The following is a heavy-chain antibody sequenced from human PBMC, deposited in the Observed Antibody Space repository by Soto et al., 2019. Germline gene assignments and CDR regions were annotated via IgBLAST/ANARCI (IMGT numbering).Heavy chain of an antibody. V-gene: IGHV4-39*01. Sequence: SLTCTVSGGSISSSSYYWGWIRQPPGKGLEWIGSIYYSGSTYYNPSLKSRVTISVDTSKNQFSLKLSSVTAADTAVYYCARRYSRRYDFWSGYFEGSRWFDPWGQGTLVTVSS. CDR2: IYYSGST. CDR3: ARRYSRRYDFWSGYFEGSRWFDP. D-gene: IGHD3-3*01. J-gene: IGHJ5*02. CDR1: GGSISSSSYY.